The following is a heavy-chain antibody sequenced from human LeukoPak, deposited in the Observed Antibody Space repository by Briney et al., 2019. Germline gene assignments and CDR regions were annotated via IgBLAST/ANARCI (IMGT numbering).Heavy chain of an antibody. D-gene: IGHD5-18*01. CDR2: INHSGST. Sequence: SETLSLTCAVYGGSFSGYYWGWIRQPPGKGLEWIGEINHSGSTNYIPSLKSRVTISVDTSKNQFSLNLSSVTAADTAVYYCARGPGNSYGLLYYFDYWGQGTLVTVSS. CDR1: GGSFSGYY. CDR3: ARGPGNSYGLLYYFDY. J-gene: IGHJ4*02. V-gene: IGHV4-34*01.